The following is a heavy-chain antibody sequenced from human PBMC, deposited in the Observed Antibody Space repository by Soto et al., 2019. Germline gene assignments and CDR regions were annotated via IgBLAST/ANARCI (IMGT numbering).Heavy chain of an antibody. V-gene: IGHV1-18*01. CDR3: ARDKKSPIPPFRGDY. Sequence: ASVKVSCKASGYTFTNYGMSWVRQAPGQGLEWMGWISAYNGNTNYAEKLQGRVTMTTDTSTTTVYMELRNLRSDDTAVYYCARDKKSPIPPFRGDYWGQGTLVTVSS. D-gene: IGHD3-10*01. J-gene: IGHJ4*02. CDR1: GYTFTNYG. CDR2: ISAYNGNT.